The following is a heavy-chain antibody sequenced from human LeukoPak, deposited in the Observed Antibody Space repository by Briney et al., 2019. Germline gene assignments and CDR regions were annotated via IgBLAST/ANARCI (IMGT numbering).Heavy chain of an antibody. CDR3: ARAPSMWLTDYFDS. CDR2: ISHNGGTT. J-gene: IGHJ4*02. V-gene: IGHV3-64*02. D-gene: IGHD6-19*01. CDR1: GFTFRDYS. Sequence: PGGSLRLSCAASGFTFRDYSMHWVRQAPGIGLEYVSAISHNGGTTYYADSVKGRFTVSRDNSENTLYLQMDSLMVEDMAVYYCARAPSMWLTDYFDSWGQGTLVTVSS.